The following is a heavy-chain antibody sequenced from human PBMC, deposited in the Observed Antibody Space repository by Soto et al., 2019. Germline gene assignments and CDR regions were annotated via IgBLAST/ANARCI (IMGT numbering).Heavy chain of an antibody. CDR3: ARDLWGYCGTDCYPLDV. V-gene: IGHV1-18*04. J-gene: IGHJ6*02. CDR1: GYTFTSYG. D-gene: IGHD2-21*02. Sequence: ASVKVSCKSSGYTFTSYGISCVRQAPGQGLEWMGWISAYNGNTNYAQKLQGRVTMTTDTSTSTAYMELRSLRSDDTAVYYCARDLWGYCGTDCYPLDVWGQGTTVTVSS. CDR2: ISAYNGNT.